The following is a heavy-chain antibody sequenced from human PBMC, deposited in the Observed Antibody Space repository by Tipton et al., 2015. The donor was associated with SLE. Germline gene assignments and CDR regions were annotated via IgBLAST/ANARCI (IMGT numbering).Heavy chain of an antibody. CDR3: ARDKWELLGYYYYMYV. J-gene: IGHJ6*03. D-gene: IGHD1-26*01. V-gene: IGHV3-30-3*01. CDR2: ISYDGSNK. CDR1: GFTFSSYA. Sequence: SLRLSCAASGFTFSSYAMHWVRQAPGKGLEWVAVISYDGSNKYYADSVKGRFTISRDNSKNTLYLQMNSLRAEDTAVYYCARDKWELLGYYYYMYVWGKGTTVTVSS.